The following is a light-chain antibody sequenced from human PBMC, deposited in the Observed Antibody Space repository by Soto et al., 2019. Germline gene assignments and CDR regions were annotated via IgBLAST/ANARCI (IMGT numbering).Light chain of an antibody. V-gene: IGLV2-14*01. J-gene: IGLJ2*01. Sequence: QSVLTQPASVSGSPGQSITISCTGTSSDVGGYNYVSWYQQHPGKAPKLMIYDVSNRPSGVSNRFSGSKSGNTASLTISGLQAEDEADYYCSSYTSSSTFVFGGGTKLT. CDR2: DVS. CDR1: SSDVGGYNY. CDR3: SSYTSSSTFV.